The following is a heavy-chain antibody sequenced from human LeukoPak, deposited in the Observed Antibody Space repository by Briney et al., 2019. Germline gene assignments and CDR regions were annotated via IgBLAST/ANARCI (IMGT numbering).Heavy chain of an antibody. CDR2: IKQDGSEK. CDR1: GFTFSSYW. CDR3: AKDGGQLWHYAFDI. J-gene: IGHJ3*02. D-gene: IGHD5-18*01. V-gene: IGHV3-7*01. Sequence: GGSLRLSCAASGFTFSSYWMSWVRQAPGKGLEWVANIKQDGSEKYYVDSVKGRFTISRDNAKNSLYLQMNSLRAEDTAAYYCAKDGGQLWHYAFDIWGQGTMVTVSS.